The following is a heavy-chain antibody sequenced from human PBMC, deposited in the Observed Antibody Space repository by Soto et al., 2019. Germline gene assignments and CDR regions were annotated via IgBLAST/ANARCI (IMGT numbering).Heavy chain of an antibody. Sequence: LGESLKISCKTSGYIFTTYWISWVRQMPGKGLEWMAIIHPGGSDTRYSPSLQGQVTISADKSISTAYLQWSSLKASDTAMYYCATGIVTRYYGMDVWGQGTTVTVSS. CDR1: GYIFTTYW. D-gene: IGHD4-4*01. CDR3: ATGIVTRYYGMDV. J-gene: IGHJ6*02. V-gene: IGHV5-51*01. CDR2: IHPGGSDT.